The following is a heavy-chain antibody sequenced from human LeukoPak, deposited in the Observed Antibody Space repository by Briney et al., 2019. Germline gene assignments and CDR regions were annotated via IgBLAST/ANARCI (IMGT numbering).Heavy chain of an antibody. J-gene: IGHJ5*02. V-gene: IGHV4-59*01. Sequence: SETLSLTCTVSGGSISSYYWSWIRQPPGKGLEWIGYIYYSGSTNYNPSLKSRVTISVDTSKNHFSLRLSPVTAADTAVYYCAREREDSRSWYDIGRWFDPWGQGTLVTVSS. CDR1: GGSISSYY. D-gene: IGHD6-13*01. CDR3: AREREDSRSWYDIGRWFDP. CDR2: IYYSGST.